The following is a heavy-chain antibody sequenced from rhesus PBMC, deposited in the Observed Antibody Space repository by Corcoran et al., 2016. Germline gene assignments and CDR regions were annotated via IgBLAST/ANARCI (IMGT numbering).Heavy chain of an antibody. D-gene: IGHD3-34*01. J-gene: IGHJ4*01. CDR1: GSTFPAHY. CDR2: INPKTGGT. V-gene: IGHV1-138*01. Sequence: QVQLVQSGAEVKKPGSSVKVSCTAAGSTFPAHYLPWVRPAPGQGLEGMREINPKTGGTHYAQKVQGRVTVTRDTSTSTAYMELSSLTSEDTAVYYCERDLGWGYYDFWGQGVLITVSS. CDR3: ERDLGWGYYDF.